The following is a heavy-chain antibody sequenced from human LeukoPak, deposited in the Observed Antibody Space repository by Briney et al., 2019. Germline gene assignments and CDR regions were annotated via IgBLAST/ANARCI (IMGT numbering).Heavy chain of an antibody. J-gene: IGHJ3*02. CDR3: AKWSARQVGMWLHDLRAFDI. V-gene: IGHV3-9*01. CDR1: GFTFDDYA. Sequence: GGSLRLSCAASGFTFDDYAMHWVRQAPGKGLEWVSGISWNSGSIGHADSVKGRFTISRDNAKNSLYLQMNSLRAEDTALYYCAKWSARQVGMWLHDLRAFDIWGQGTMVTVSS. D-gene: IGHD5-12*01. CDR2: ISWNSGSI.